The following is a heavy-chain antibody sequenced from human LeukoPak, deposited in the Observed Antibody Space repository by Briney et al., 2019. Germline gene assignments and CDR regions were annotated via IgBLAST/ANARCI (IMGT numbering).Heavy chain of an antibody. CDR2: IVSDATTT. D-gene: IGHD3-3*01. CDR1: GFTFSDYY. V-gene: IGHV3-74*01. Sequence: GGSLRLSCAASGFTFSDYYMSWVRQAPGKGLVWVSHIVSDATTTSYADSVKGRFTISRDNAKNTLYLQMNSLRAEDTAVYYCAREALRFPLFDPWGQGTLVTVSS. CDR3: AREALRFPLFDP. J-gene: IGHJ5*02.